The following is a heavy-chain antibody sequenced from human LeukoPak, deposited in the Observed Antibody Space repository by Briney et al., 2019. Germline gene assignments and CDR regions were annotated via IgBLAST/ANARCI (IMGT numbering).Heavy chain of an antibody. CDR3: ARSTMVRGVLMDV. CDR1: GGSISSGSYY. Sequence: SETLSLTCTVSGGSISSGSYYWSWIRQPAGKGLEWIGRIYTSGSTNYNPSLKSRVTISVDTSKNQFSLKLSSVTAADTAVYYCARSTMVRGVLMDVWGKGTTVTISS. J-gene: IGHJ6*03. V-gene: IGHV4-61*02. D-gene: IGHD3-10*01. CDR2: IYTSGST.